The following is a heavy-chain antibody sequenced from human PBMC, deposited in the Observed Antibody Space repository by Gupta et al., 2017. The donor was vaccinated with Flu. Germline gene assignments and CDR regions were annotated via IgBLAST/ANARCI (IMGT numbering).Heavy chain of an antibody. J-gene: IGHJ6*02. CDR1: GGSFSGYY. CDR3: ARVRLSPAGYYYYYYGMDV. Sequence: QVQLQQWGAGLLKPSETLSLTCAVYGGSFSGYYWSWIRQPPGKGLEWIGEINHSGSTNYNPSLKSRVTISVDTSKNQFSLKLSSVTAADTAVYYCARVRLSPAGYYYYYYGMDVWGQGTTVTVSS. CDR2: INHSGST. D-gene: IGHD6-25*01. V-gene: IGHV4-34*01.